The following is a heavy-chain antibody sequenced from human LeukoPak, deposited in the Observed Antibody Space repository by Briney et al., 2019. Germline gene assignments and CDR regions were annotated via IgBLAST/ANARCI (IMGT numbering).Heavy chain of an antibody. D-gene: IGHD1-1*01. Sequence: GASVKVSCKASGYTFTSYYMHWVRQAPGQGLEWMGIINPSGGSTSYAQKFQGRVTMTRDMSTSTVYMELSSLRSEDTAVYYCARVQTGTTGVDYWGQGTLVTVSS. CDR3: ARVQTGTTGVDY. CDR2: INPSGGST. J-gene: IGHJ4*02. CDR1: GYTFTSYY. V-gene: IGHV1-46*01.